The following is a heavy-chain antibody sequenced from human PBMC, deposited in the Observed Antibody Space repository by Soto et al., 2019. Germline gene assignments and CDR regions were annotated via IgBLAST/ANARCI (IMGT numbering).Heavy chain of an antibody. V-gene: IGHV2-5*02. CDR3: AHRRNYDGSWNEGVFDY. D-gene: IGHD3-16*01. Sequence: QITLKESGPTLVKPTQTLTLTCTFSGFSLTSRPVGVGWVRQPPGKALEGLAFIYWAEGKRYSPSLRSTLTVTKDASKYQVVLTLTNMEPVDTATYYCAHRRNYDGSWNEGVFDYWGQGILVTVSS. CDR1: GFSLTSRPVG. CDR2: IYWAEGK. J-gene: IGHJ4*02.